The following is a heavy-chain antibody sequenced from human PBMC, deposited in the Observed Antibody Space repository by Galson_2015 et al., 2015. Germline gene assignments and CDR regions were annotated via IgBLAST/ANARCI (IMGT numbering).Heavy chain of an antibody. CDR3: ATSNADVYCSGGSCYLDS. CDR2: LLPIYGTP. CDR1: GGTFSIFA. V-gene: IGHV1-69*13. J-gene: IGHJ4*02. Sequence: SVKVSCKASGGTFSIFAISWVRQAPGQRLEWVGGLLPIYGTPNYAQKFQGRVTITADESTSTGYMELSSLTSEDTAVFYCATSNADVYCSGGSCYLDSWGQGTLVTVSS. D-gene: IGHD2-15*01.